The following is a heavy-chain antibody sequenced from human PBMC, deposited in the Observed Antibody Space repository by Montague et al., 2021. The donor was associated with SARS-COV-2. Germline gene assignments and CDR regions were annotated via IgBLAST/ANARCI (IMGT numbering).Heavy chain of an antibody. D-gene: IGHD3-16*02. Sequence: SLRLSCAVSGFTFSSHSVTLVRQAPGKGLEWVSSISSSSNNVHYADSVKGRFTISRDNAKNSLYLQMNSLRFDDTAVYYCARVWAPYDYVWGSYRYFDYWGQGTLVTVS. CDR1: GFTFSSHS. V-gene: IGHV3-21*01. J-gene: IGHJ4*02. CDR2: ISSSSNNV. CDR3: ARVWAPYDYVWGSYRYFDY.